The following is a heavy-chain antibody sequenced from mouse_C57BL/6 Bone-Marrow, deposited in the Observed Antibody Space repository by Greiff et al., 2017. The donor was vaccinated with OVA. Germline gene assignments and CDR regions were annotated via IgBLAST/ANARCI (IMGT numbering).Heavy chain of an antibody. D-gene: IGHD1-1*01. J-gene: IGHJ2*01. CDR1: GFSFNTYA. V-gene: IGHV10-1*01. CDR3: VRHGRHYGLDY. CDR2: IRSKSNNYAT. Sequence: EVKLMESGGGLVQPKGSLKLSCAASGFSFNTYAMNWVRQAPGKGLEWVARIRSKSNNYATYYAESVKDRFTISRDDSESMLYLQMNNLKTEDTAMYYCVRHGRHYGLDYWGQGTTLTVSS.